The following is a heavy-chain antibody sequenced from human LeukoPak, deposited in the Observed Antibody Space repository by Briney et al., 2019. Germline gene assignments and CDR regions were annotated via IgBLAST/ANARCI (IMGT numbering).Heavy chain of an antibody. V-gene: IGHV3-15*01. CDR2: IKSKTDGGTT. J-gene: IGHJ4*02. Sequence: GGSLRLSCAASGFTFSNAWMSWVRQAPGKGLEWVGRIKSKTDGGTTDYAAPVKGRFTISRDNAKNSLYLQMNSLRAEDTAVYYCARALFGWEYNFDYWGQGTLVTVSS. CDR1: GFTFSNAW. CDR3: ARALFGWEYNFDY. D-gene: IGHD1-26*01.